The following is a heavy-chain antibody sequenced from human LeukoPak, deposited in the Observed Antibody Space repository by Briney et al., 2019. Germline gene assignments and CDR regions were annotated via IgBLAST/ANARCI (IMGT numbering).Heavy chain of an antibody. V-gene: IGHV1-18*04. CDR1: GYTFTGYY. Sequence: GASVKVSCKASGYTFTGYYMHWVRQTPGQGLEWMGWISAYNGNTNYAQKLQGRVTMTTDTSTSTAYMELRSLRSDDTAVYYCARDSDLGISLDPWGQGTLITVSS. D-gene: IGHD6-13*01. J-gene: IGHJ5*02. CDR3: ARDSDLGISLDP. CDR2: ISAYNGNT.